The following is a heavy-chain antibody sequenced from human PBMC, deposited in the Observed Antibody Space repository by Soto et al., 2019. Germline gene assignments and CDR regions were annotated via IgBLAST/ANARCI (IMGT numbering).Heavy chain of an antibody. V-gene: IGHV4-59*01. CDR2: IFYSGST. CDR1: GGSISHYY. CDR3: ARAFITSGYSYDAFDI. Sequence: PSETLSLTCSVSGGSISHYYWSWTRQSPGKGLEWIGFIFYSGSTNYNPSLKSRVTISVDTSKNQFSLKLSSVTAADTAVYYCARAFITSGYSYDAFDIWGQGTMVTVSS. D-gene: IGHD3-16*01. J-gene: IGHJ3*02.